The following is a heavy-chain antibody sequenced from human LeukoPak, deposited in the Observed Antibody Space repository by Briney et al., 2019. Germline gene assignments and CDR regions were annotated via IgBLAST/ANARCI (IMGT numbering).Heavy chain of an antibody. J-gene: IGHJ4*02. D-gene: IGHD5-24*01. Sequence: PGGSLTLSCAASGFAFSTYWMHWVRHAPGGGLVWVSRINTDGSRTFYADSMKGRFTISRENAKNTLYLQMNSLRAEDTAGYYSAREVWLPDYWGQGTLVTVSS. CDR1: GFAFSTYW. CDR2: INTDGSRT. CDR3: AREVWLPDY. V-gene: IGHV3-74*01.